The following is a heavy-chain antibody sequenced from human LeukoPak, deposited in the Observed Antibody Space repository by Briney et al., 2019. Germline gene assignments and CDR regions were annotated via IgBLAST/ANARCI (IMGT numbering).Heavy chain of an antibody. D-gene: IGHD3-10*01. J-gene: IGHJ6*03. CDR1: GGSFSGYY. Sequence: SETLSLTCAVYGGSFSGYYWSWIRQPPGKGLEWIGEINHSGSTNYNPSLKSRVTMSVDTSKNQFSLKLSSVTAADTAVYYCARDREGGSRLITMVRGVTRYYYYMDVWGKGTTVTISS. CDR3: ARDREGGSRLITMVRGVTRYYYYMDV. V-gene: IGHV4-34*01. CDR2: INHSGST.